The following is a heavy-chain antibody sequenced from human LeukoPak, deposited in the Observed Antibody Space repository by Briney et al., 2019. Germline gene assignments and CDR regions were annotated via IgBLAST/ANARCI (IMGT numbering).Heavy chain of an antibody. Sequence: GGSLTLSCAASGFTFSSYAVSWVRQAPGKGLEWVSAISGSGGSTYYADSVKGRFTISRDNSKNTLYLQMNSLRSEDTAVYYCAREVHSSGYYDVGAYFDYWGQGTLVTVSS. V-gene: IGHV3-23*01. CDR3: AREVHSSGYYDVGAYFDY. D-gene: IGHD3-22*01. CDR1: GFTFSSYA. J-gene: IGHJ4*02. CDR2: ISGSGGST.